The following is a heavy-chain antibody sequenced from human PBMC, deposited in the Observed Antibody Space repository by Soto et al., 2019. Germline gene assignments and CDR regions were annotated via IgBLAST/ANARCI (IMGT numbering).Heavy chain of an antibody. CDR2: ISYDGSNK. D-gene: IGHD3-3*01. J-gene: IGHJ6*02. Sequence: QVPLVESGGGVVQPGRSLRLSCGASGFTFSSYAIHWVRQAPGKGLEWVAVISYDGSNKYYADSVKGRFTISRDNSRNTLYLQMNSLRPEDTAVYYCAREYDFWSGYQYGMDVWGQGTTVTVSS. V-gene: IGHV3-30-3*01. CDR1: GFTFSSYA. CDR3: AREYDFWSGYQYGMDV.